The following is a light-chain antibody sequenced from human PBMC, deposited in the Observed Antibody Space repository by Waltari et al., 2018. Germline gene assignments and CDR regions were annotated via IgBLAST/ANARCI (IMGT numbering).Light chain of an antibody. CDR3: ATWDDSLNAWI. J-gene: IGLJ2*01. V-gene: IGLV1-44*01. Sequence: QSLLTQPPSISGAPGQRVPISCSGGSSNIGRTSFNWYAQVPGTTPKLLMYRSDQRPSGVSDRFSGSKSGTSASLAITGLLSADEADYICATWDDSLNAWIFGGGTRLTVL. CDR1: SSNIGRTS. CDR2: RSD.